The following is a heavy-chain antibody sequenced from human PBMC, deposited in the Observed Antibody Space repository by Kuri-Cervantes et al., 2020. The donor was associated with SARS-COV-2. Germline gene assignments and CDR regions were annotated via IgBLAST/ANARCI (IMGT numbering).Heavy chain of an antibody. J-gene: IGHJ3*02. V-gene: IGHV4-39*07. Sequence: GSLRLSCTVSGGSISSSSYYWGWIRQPPGKGLEWIGSIYYSGSTNYNPSLKSRVTMSVDTSKNQFSLKLSSVTAADTAVYYCARISRTYAFDIWGQGTMVTVSS. CDR2: IYYSGST. CDR3: ARISRTYAFDI. D-gene: IGHD1-14*01. CDR1: GGSISSSSYY.